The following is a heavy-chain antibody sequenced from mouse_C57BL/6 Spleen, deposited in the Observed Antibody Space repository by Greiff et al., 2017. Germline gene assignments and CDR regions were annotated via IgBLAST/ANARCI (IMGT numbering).Heavy chain of an antibody. V-gene: IGHV6-3*01. Sequence: EVMLVESGGGLVQPGGSMKLSCVASGFTFSNYWMNWVRQSPEKGLEWVAQIRLKSDNYATHYAESVKGRFTISRDDSKSSVYLQMNNLRAEDTGIYYCTDYYGGFAYWGQGTLVTVSA. CDR2: IRLKSDNYAT. CDR3: TDYYGGFAY. D-gene: IGHD1-1*01. CDR1: GFTFSNYW. J-gene: IGHJ3*01.